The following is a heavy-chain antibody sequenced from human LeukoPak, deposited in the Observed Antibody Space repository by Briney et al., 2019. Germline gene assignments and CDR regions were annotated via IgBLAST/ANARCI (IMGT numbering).Heavy chain of an antibody. J-gene: IGHJ5*02. CDR1: GFTFSSYG. D-gene: IGHD3-10*01. CDR2: ISGSGGST. CDR3: ASMGGSREYNWFDP. Sequence: GGSLRLSCAASGFTFSSYGMSWVRQAPGKGLEWVSAISGSGGSTYYADSVKGRFTISRDNSKNTLYLQMNSLRAEDTAVYYCASMGGSREYNWFDPWGQGTLVTVSS. V-gene: IGHV3-23*01.